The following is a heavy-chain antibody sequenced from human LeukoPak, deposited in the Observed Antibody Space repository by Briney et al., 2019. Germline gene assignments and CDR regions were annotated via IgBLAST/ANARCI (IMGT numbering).Heavy chain of an antibody. J-gene: IGHJ4*02. Sequence: PGGSLRLSCAASGFTFSDYYMSWIRQAPGKGLEWVSYISSSGNTISYADSVKGRFTISRDNAKNSLYLQMNSLRAEDTAVYYCASTSSGWYGFDYWGQGTLVTVSS. CDR2: ISSSGNTI. V-gene: IGHV3-11*04. CDR1: GFTFSDYY. D-gene: IGHD6-19*01. CDR3: ASTSSGWYGFDY.